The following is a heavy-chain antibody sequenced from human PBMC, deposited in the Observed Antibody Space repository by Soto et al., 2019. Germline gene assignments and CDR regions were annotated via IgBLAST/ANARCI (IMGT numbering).Heavy chain of an antibody. J-gene: IGHJ2*01. V-gene: IGHV3-15*01. CDR2: LKSKTDGGTT. D-gene: IGHD1-7*01. Sequence: EVQLVDSGGGLVKPGGSLRLSCAASGFTFTTAFMRWVRQVPGKGLEWVGHLKSKTDGGTTEYAAPVRGRFTISGDESKNTVYLKMNSLKTEDAAIYCWTTASKGGNFYFDLWGRGTLVTVSS. CDR1: GFTFTTAF. CDR3: TTASKGGNFYFDL.